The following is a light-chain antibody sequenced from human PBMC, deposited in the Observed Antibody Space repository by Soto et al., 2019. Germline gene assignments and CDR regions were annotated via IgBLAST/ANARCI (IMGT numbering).Light chain of an antibody. V-gene: IGLV1-40*01. CDR3: QSYDSSLNGVI. J-gene: IGLJ2*01. CDR1: SSNIGAGYD. CDR2: GNS. Sequence: QSVLTQPPSVSGAPVQRVTISCTGSSSNIGAGYDVHWYQQLPGTAPKLLIYGNSNRPSGVPDRFSGSKSGTSASLAITGLQAEDEADYYCQSYDSSLNGVIFGGGTKVTVL.